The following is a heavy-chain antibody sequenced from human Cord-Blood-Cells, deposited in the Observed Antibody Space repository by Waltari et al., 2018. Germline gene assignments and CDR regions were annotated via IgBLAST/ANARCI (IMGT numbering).Heavy chain of an antibody. CDR1: GFTFSSYA. CDR3: AREAPGTLFDY. D-gene: IGHD1-26*01. Sequence: QVQLVESGGGVVQPGRSLRLSCAASGFTFSSYAMHWVRQAPGKGLGWVAVISYDGSNNYYADSVKGRFTISRDNSKNTLYLQMNSLRAEDTAVYYCAREAPGTLFDYWGQGTLVTVSS. V-gene: IGHV3-30*04. CDR2: ISYDGSNN. J-gene: IGHJ4*02.